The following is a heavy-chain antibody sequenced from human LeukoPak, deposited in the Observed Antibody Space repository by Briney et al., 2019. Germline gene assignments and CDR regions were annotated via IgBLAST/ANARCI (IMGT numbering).Heavy chain of an antibody. CDR2: IYTSGST. CDR1: GGSISSGSYY. J-gene: IGHJ4*02. CDR3: ARGSTGAWDD. D-gene: IGHD7-27*01. V-gene: IGHV4-61*02. Sequence: SQTLSLTFTVSGGSISSGSYYWSWIRQPAGKGLEWIGRIYTSGSTNYNPSLKSRVTISVDTSKNQFSLKLTSVTAADTAVYYCARGSTGAWDDWGQGTLVTVSS.